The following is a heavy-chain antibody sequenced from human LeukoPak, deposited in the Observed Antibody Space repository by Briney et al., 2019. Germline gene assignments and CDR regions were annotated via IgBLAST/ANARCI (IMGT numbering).Heavy chain of an antibody. D-gene: IGHD3-22*01. J-gene: IGHJ4*02. CDR3: ARGYDSSGYYRIDGFDY. V-gene: IGHV3-11*04. CDR1: GFTFSDYY. Sequence: PGGSLRLSCAASGFTFSDYYMSWIRQAPGKGLEWVSYISNSGNTIYYADSVKGRFTISRDNAKSSLYLQMNSLRAEDTAVYYCARGYDSSGYYRIDGFDYWGQGTLVTVSS. CDR2: ISNSGNTI.